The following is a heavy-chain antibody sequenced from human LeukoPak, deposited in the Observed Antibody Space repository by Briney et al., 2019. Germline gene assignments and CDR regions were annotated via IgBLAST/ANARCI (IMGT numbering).Heavy chain of an antibody. CDR3: VRDWEWKAARNLFDP. D-gene: IGHD6-6*01. Sequence: ASVKVSCKASGYTFINYGISWVRQARGQGLEWMGWTSGDNVNTYYAQKFLGKVIMTTDISTTTAYMELRSLRPDDTAVYYCVRDWEWKAARNLFDPWGQGTRVTVSS. CDR1: GYTFINYG. CDR2: TSGDNVNT. V-gene: IGHV1-18*01. J-gene: IGHJ5*02.